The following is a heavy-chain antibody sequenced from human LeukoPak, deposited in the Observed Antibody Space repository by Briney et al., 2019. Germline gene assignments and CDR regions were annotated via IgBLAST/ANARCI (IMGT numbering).Heavy chain of an antibody. D-gene: IGHD3-22*01. Sequence: QPGGSLRLSCAASGFTFSSYAMSWVRQAPGKGLEWVSAISGSGGSTYYADSVKGRFTISRDNSKNTLYLQMNSLRAEDTAVYYCAKDHDPTMIVVVTYLEYWGQGTLVTVSS. J-gene: IGHJ4*02. CDR1: GFTFSSYA. V-gene: IGHV3-23*01. CDR3: AKDHDPTMIVVVTYLEY. CDR2: ISGSGGST.